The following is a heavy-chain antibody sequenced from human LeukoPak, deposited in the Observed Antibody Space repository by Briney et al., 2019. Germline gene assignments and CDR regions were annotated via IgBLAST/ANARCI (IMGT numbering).Heavy chain of an antibody. CDR1: GYSFTDKY. Sequence: ASVKVSCKASGYSFTDKYMHWVRQAPGQGLEWMGWINPNSGGTNYAQKFQGRVTMTTDTSMSTAYMERSRLTSDDTAVYYCARAGGRSWFDPWGQGTLVTVSS. J-gene: IGHJ5*02. CDR2: INPNSGGT. V-gene: IGHV1-2*02. CDR3: ARAGGRSWFDP.